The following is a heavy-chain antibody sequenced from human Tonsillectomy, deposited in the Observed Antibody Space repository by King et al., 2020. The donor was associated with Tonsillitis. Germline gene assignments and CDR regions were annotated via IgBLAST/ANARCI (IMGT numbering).Heavy chain of an antibody. CDR3: SSYSNYTTRFDY. Sequence: VQLQQWGAGLLKPSETLSLTCAVYGGSFSGYYWSWIRQPPGKGLEWIGEINHSGSTNYNPSLKSRVPISVDKSKNQFSLKLSSVTAADTAVYYCSSYSNYTTRFDYWGQGTLVTVSS. CDR2: INHSGST. CDR1: GGSFSGYY. J-gene: IGHJ4*02. D-gene: IGHD4-11*01. V-gene: IGHV4-34*01.